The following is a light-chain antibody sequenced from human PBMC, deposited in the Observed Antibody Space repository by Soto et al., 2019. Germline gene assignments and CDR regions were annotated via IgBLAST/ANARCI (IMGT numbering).Light chain of an antibody. CDR3: AAWDDTLKRYV. CDR1: SSNIASNT. V-gene: IGLV1-44*01. CDR2: YNN. J-gene: IGLJ1*01. Sequence: QSALTQPPSASETPGQTVSISCSGSSSNIASNTVNWYQHLPGTAPRLLIYYNNQRPSGVPDRFSGSKSGTSASLAISGVQSADESDYYCAAWDDTLKRYVFGNGTKVTVL.